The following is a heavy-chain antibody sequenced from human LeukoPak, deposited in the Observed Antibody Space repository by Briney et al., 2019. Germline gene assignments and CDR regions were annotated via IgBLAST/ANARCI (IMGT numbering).Heavy chain of an antibody. CDR3: AKRDRGLDY. Sequence: GGSLRLSCAASGFTFSSYAMSWVRQAPGKGLEWVSAISGSGAGTYYADSVKGRFTISRDNSKNTLYLQMNSLRAEDTALYYCAKRDRGLDYWGQGTLVTVSS. CDR1: GFTFSSYA. J-gene: IGHJ4*02. CDR2: ISGSGAGT. D-gene: IGHD1-14*01. V-gene: IGHV3-23*01.